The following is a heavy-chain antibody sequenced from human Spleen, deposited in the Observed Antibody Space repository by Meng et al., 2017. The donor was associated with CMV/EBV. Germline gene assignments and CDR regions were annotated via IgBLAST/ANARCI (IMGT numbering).Heavy chain of an antibody. CDR1: GFTFSSYW. V-gene: IGHV3-74*01. D-gene: IGHD5-24*01. CDR2: INSDGSST. Sequence: ESLKISCAASGFTFSSYWMHWVRQAPGKGLVWVSRINSDGSSTSYADSVKGRFTISRDNAKNTLYLQMNSLRAEDTAVYYCARELRDDYTWGFFDYWGQGTLVTVSS. CDR3: ARELRDDYTWGFFDY. J-gene: IGHJ4*02.